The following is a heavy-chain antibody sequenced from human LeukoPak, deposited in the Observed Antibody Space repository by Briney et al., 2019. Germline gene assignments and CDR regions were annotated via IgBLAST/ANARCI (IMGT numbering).Heavy chain of an antibody. D-gene: IGHD1/OR15-1a*01. CDR3: ARDMERNSWTFLHYYYGMDV. J-gene: IGHJ6*02. CDR2: IIPIFGTA. V-gene: IGHV1-69*13. Sequence: GASVKVSCKASGGTFSSYAISWVRQAPGQGLEWMGGIIPIFGTANYAQKFQGRVTITADESTSTAYMELSSLRSEDTAVYYCARDMERNSWTFLHYYYGMDVWGQGTTVTVSS. CDR1: GGTFSSYA.